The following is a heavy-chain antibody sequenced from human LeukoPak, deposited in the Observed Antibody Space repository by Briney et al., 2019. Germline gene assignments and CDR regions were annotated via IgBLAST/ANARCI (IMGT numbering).Heavy chain of an antibody. V-gene: IGHV3-30*14. Sequence: GGSLRLSCAASGFTFSSYAMHWVRQAPGKGLEWVAVISYDGSNKYYADSVKGRFTISRDNSKNTLYLQMNSLRAEDTAVYYCARDGGGVGAMELTWGQGTLVTVSS. D-gene: IGHD1-26*01. CDR3: ARDGGGVGAMELT. J-gene: IGHJ5*02. CDR2: ISYDGSNK. CDR1: GFTFSSYA.